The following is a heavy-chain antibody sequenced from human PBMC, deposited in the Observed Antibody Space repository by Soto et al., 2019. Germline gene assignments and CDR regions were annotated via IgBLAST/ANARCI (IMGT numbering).Heavy chain of an antibody. Sequence: QVQLVQSGAEVKKPGASVKVSCKTSGYTFAAYYIHWIRQAPGQGLEWMGWINPTRGGTVYAQTFQDRVTMTRDTSISTAYMELRRLNSDDTAVYYCARDPDYGDYWGYFFDSWGQGTPVTVSS. V-gene: IGHV1-2*02. CDR2: INPTRGGT. J-gene: IGHJ4*02. CDR1: GYTFAAYY. CDR3: ARDPDYGDYWGYFFDS. D-gene: IGHD4-17*01.